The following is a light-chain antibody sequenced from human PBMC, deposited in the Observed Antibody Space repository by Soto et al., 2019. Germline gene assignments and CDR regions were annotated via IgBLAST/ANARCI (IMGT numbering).Light chain of an antibody. CDR2: DAS. CDR3: QQYASSPWT. CDR1: QDVSIF. J-gene: IGKJ1*01. V-gene: IGKV3-11*02. Sequence: EILLAQSPATLSLSPGERATLSCKASQDVSIFLAWYQQKPGQAPRLLIHDASNRATGVPARFSGSGSGRDFTLTITSLEPEDFAVYYCQQYASSPWTFGQGTKVEI.